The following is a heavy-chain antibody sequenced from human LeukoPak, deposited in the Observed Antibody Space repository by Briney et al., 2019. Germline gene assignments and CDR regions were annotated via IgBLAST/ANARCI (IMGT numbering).Heavy chain of an antibody. CDR2: INPSSGDT. J-gene: IGHJ4*02. D-gene: IGHD3-10*01. CDR1: GYTFTGYY. Sequence: ASVKVSCKASGYTFTGYYMYWVRQAPGQGLEWMGWINPSSGDTNSAQKFEGRVSMTRDTSISTAYMELSRLTSGDTAVYYCARDSTFGELPHWGQGTLVTVSS. CDR3: ARDSTFGELPH. V-gene: IGHV1-2*02.